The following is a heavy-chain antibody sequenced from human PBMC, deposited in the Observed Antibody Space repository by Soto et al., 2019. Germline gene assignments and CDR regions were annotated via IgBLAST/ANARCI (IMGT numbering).Heavy chain of an antibody. V-gene: IGHV3-30-3*01. D-gene: IGHD6-19*01. CDR2: ISYDGSNK. J-gene: IGHJ6*02. CDR1: GFTFSSYA. CDR3: AREGVAVAAYYYYGMDV. Sequence: GGSLRLSCAASGFTFSSYAMHWVRQAPGKGLEWVAVISYDGSNKYYADSVKGRFTISRDNSKNTLYLQMNSLRAEDTAVYYCAREGVAVAAYYYYGMDVWGQGTTVTVSS.